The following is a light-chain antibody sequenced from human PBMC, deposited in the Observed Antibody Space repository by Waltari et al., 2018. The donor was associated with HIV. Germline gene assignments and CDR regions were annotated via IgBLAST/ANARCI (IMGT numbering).Light chain of an antibody. Sequence: QSALTQPRSVSGSPGQSVTLSCTGSSGALDGSSFGSWYQQHPGEAPKVVIYDVTKRPSGVPDRFPGSRSGNTASLTISGLQADDEADYFCCSFVGSYSYVFGTGTKVTVL. V-gene: IGLV2-11*01. J-gene: IGLJ1*01. CDR2: DVT. CDR1: SGALDGSSF. CDR3: CSFVGSYSYV.